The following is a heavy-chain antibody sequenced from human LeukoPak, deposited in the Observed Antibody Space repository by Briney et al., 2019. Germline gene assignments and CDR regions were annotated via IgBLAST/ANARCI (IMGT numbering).Heavy chain of an antibody. D-gene: IGHD1-26*01. J-gene: IGHJ5*02. CDR2: INPTGGST. CDR1: GYTFTSYY. CDR3: ARDNSVGDNAWWFDP. Sequence: ASVKVSCKASGYTFTSYYMHWLRQAPGQGLEWMGLINPTGGSTGCAQKFQGRVTMTRDMSTSTDYMELSSLRSEDTAIYYCARDNSVGDNAWWFDPWGQGTLVTVSS. V-gene: IGHV1-46*01.